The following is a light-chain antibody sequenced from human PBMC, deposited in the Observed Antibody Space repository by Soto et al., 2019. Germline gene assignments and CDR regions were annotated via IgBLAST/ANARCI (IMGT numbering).Light chain of an antibody. V-gene: IGLV7-43*01. CDR3: LLYVSSGYV. CDR1: TGAVTSGNS. J-gene: IGLJ1*01. Sequence: QAVVTQEPSLTVSPGGTVTLTCASSTGAVTSGNSPTWFQQKPGEAPRALIYSISNKYSWTPAPFSGSLLGDKAALTLSGVQPEDEAEYYCLLYVSSGYVFGTGTKLTVL. CDR2: SIS.